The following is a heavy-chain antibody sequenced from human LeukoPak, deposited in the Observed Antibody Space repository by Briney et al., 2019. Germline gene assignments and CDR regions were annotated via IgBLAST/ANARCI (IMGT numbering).Heavy chain of an antibody. CDR1: GYTFTGDY. CDR2: INPNSGGT. V-gene: IGHV1-2*02. D-gene: IGHD3-3*01. Sequence: ASVKVSCKASGYTFTGDYMRWVRQAPGQGLEWLGWINPNSGGTNYAQKFQGRVTMTRDTSISTAYMELSRLRSDDTAVYYCARQNYDFWSGRYYFDYWGQGTLVTVSS. CDR3: ARQNYDFWSGRYYFDY. J-gene: IGHJ4*02.